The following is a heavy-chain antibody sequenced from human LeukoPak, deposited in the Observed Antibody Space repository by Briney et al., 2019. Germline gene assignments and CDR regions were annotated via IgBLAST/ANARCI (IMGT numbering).Heavy chain of an antibody. Sequence: ASVKVSCKASGYTFTGYYMHWVRQAPGQGLEWMGWINPNRGGTNYAQKFQGRVTLTRDTSISTAYMELSRLRSDDTAVYYCARGARYRGSATFDYWGQGTLVTVSS. CDR1: GYTFTGYY. J-gene: IGHJ4*02. V-gene: IGHV1-2*02. CDR3: ARGARYRGSATFDY. D-gene: IGHD3-10*01. CDR2: INPNRGGT.